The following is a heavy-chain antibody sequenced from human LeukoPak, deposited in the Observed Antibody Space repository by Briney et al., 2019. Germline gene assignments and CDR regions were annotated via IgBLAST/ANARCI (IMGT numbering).Heavy chain of an antibody. J-gene: IGHJ6*02. Sequence: GGSLRLSCAASGFTFSSYGMHWVRQAPGKGLEWVAVISYDGSNKYYADSVKGRFTVSRDNSKNTLYLQMNSLRAEDTAVYYCAKDLGRVVVVAAAWDYYGMDVWGQGTTVTVSS. V-gene: IGHV3-30*18. CDR2: ISYDGSNK. D-gene: IGHD2-15*01. CDR1: GFTFSSYG. CDR3: AKDLGRVVVVAAAWDYYGMDV.